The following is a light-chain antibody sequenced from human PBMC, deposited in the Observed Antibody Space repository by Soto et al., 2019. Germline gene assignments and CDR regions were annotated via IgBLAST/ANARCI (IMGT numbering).Light chain of an antibody. V-gene: IGKV3-20*01. J-gene: IGKJ1*01. Sequence: EIVMTQSPATLSVSPGERGTLSCRASQSADSTYLTWYQQKPGQAPRLLIYGASGRATGIPDRFSGSGSGTDFTLTISRLEPEDFAVYYCQYYDTFRTFGQGTKVDIK. CDR3: QYYDTFRT. CDR1: QSADSTY. CDR2: GAS.